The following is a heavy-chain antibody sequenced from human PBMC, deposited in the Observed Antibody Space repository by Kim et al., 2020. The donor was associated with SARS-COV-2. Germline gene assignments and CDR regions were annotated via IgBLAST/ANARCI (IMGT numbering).Heavy chain of an antibody. V-gene: IGHV3-30*04. J-gene: IGHJ4*02. Sequence: GGSLRLSCGGSGFSFGSYAIHWVRQAPGKRLEWVAVISFDGNNKYCVDSVKGRCIISRDNSKNTVYLEMSSLRVEDTAVYYCARERDGAEAHWDFDYWGQGTLVTVSS. CDR3: ARERDGAEAHWDFDY. CDR1: GFSFGSYA. CDR2: ISFDGNNK. D-gene: IGHD7-27*01.